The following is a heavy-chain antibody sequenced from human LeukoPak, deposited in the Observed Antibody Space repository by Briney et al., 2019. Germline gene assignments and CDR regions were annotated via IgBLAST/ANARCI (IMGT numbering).Heavy chain of an antibody. CDR3: ARDLLGVTGYFDY. CDR2: IYSGGST. V-gene: IGHV3-66*01. D-gene: IGHD2-15*01. CDR1: GFTFSSYS. Sequence: GGSLRLSCAASGFTFSSYSMTWVRQAPGKGLEWVSVIYSGGSTYYADSVKGRFTISRDNSKNTLYLQMNSLRAEDTAVYYCARDLLGVTGYFDYWGQGTLVTVSS. J-gene: IGHJ4*02.